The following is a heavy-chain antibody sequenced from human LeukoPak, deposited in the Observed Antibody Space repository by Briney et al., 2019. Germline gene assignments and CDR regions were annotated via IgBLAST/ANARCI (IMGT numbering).Heavy chain of an antibody. CDR2: ISNDGSNK. V-gene: IGHV3-30-3*01. D-gene: IGHD2-2*01. CDR1: GFTFSSYA. Sequence: GGSLRLSCAASGFTFSSYAMHWVRQAPGKGLEWVAVISNDGSNKYYADSVKGRFTISRDNSKNTLYLQMNSLRAEDTAVYYCASRPWHCSSTSCYPSYLDVWGKGTTVTVSS. J-gene: IGHJ6*03. CDR3: ASRPWHCSSTSCYPSYLDV.